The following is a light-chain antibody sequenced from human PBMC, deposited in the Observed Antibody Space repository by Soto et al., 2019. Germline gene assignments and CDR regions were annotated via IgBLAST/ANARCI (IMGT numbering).Light chain of an antibody. CDR3: QQYNNWPRT. V-gene: IGKV3-15*01. Sequence: EIVLTQSPGILSLSAGERATLSCRASQSVSSNLAWYQQKPGQAPRLLIYGASTRATGIPARFSGSGSGTEFTLTISSLQSEDFAVYYCQQYNNWPRTFGQGTKVDIK. CDR1: QSVSSN. CDR2: GAS. J-gene: IGKJ1*01.